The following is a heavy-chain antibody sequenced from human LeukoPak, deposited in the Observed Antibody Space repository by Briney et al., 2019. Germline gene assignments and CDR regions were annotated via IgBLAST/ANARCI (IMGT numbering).Heavy chain of an antibody. CDR2: IYTSGST. Sequence: SETLSLTCTVSGGSISSYYWSWIRQPAGKRLEWIGRIYTSGSTNYNPSLKSRVTMSVDTSKNQFSLKLSSVTAADTAVYYCAREGAVAGNFDYWGQGTLVTVSS. D-gene: IGHD6-19*01. V-gene: IGHV4-4*07. J-gene: IGHJ4*02. CDR3: AREGAVAGNFDY. CDR1: GGSISSYY.